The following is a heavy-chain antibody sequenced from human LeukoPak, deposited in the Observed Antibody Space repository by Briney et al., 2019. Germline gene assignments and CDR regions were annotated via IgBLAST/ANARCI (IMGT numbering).Heavy chain of an antibody. CDR3: ATPRMIRGVIISSDY. CDR2: ISGSGDTT. V-gene: IGHV3-23*01. CDR1: GFTFSSSA. D-gene: IGHD3-10*01. Sequence: GGSLRLSCAASGFTFSSSAMSWARQAPGRGLEWVAAISGSGDTTYYADSVKGRFTISRDISKNMLYLQMNSLRAEDTAVYYCATPRMIRGVIISSDYWGQGTLVSVSS. J-gene: IGHJ4*02.